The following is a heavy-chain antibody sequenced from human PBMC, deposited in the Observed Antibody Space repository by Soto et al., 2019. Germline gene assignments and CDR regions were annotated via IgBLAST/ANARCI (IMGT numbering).Heavy chain of an antibody. V-gene: IGHV4-30-4*01. CDR1: GGSISSGDYY. CDR2: IYHTGIT. CDR3: ATYVVPTANGMGYLAP. Sequence: QVQLQESGPGLVKPSQTLSLTCTVSGGSISSGDYYWSWIRQPPGKGLEWIGYIYHTGITFYNTSLKSRVTLSVDTSKNRPSLKLKSVTAPDTAVYSCATYVVPTANGMGYLAPWGQGTLVTVSS. J-gene: IGHJ5*02. D-gene: IGHD2-21*02.